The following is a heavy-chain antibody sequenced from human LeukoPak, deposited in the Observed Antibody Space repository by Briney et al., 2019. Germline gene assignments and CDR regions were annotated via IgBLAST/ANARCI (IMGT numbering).Heavy chain of an antibody. Sequence: PGGSLRLSCAASGFTFSSYGMHWVRQAPGRGVGWVAFIRYDGSNKYYADSVKGRFPISRDNSKNTLYLQMNSLRAEDTAVYYCARGGSAYDSSGYTLNYWGQGTLVTVSS. CDR3: ARGGSAYDSSGYTLNY. V-gene: IGHV3-30*02. J-gene: IGHJ4*02. CDR2: IRYDGSNK. D-gene: IGHD3-22*01. CDR1: GFTFSSYG.